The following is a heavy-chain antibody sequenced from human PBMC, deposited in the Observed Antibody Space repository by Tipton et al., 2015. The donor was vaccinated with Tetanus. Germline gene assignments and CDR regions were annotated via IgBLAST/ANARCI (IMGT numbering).Heavy chain of an antibody. V-gene: IGHV4-39*01. J-gene: IGHJ4*02. CDR1: GGSIRGGTFY. CDR3: SRHQSGYFSPFDY. D-gene: IGHD3-3*01. CDR2: IYESGDT. Sequence: GLVKPSENLSLTCTVSGGSIRGGTFYWGWIRQPTGKGLEWIGSIYESGDTYYIPSLKSRVTISLDTSKNQFSLNLNSMAAADTSFYYCSRHQSGYFSPFDYWGQGNLVPVSS.